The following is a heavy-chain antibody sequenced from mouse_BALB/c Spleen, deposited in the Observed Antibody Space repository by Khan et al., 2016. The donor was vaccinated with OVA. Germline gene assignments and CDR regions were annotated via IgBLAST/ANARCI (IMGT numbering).Heavy chain of an antibody. CDR2: INPSDSET. D-gene: IGHD2-2*01. CDR1: GYTFTSYW. J-gene: IGHJ3*01. Sequence: QVQLQQSGAELVRPGASVKLSCKASGYTFTSYWMNWVKQRPGHGLEWIGKINPSDSETHYNQMFKDKATLTVDKSSSPAYMQISSLTSEDSAVYFCARREKYGYDPSGFAYWGQGTLVTVSA. CDR3: ARREKYGYDPSGFAY. V-gene: IGHV1-61*01.